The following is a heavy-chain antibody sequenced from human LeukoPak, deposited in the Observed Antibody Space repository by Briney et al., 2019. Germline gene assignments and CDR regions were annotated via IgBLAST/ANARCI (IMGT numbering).Heavy chain of an antibody. CDR3: ARGVLVGRTGYYFDY. Sequence: PSETLSLTCTVSGGSVSSGSYYWSWIRQPPGKGLEWIGYIYYSGNTNYNPSLKSRVTISGDTSKNQFSLKLSSVTAADTAVYYCARGVLVGRTGYYFDYWGQGTLVSVSS. CDR1: GGSVSSGSYY. CDR2: IYYSGNT. V-gene: IGHV4-61*01. J-gene: IGHJ4*02. D-gene: IGHD1-26*01.